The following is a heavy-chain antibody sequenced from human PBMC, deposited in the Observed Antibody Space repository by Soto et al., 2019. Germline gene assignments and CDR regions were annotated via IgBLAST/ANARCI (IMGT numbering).Heavy chain of an antibody. CDR2: IYHSGST. J-gene: IGHJ4*02. Sequence: SETLSLTCAVSGGSISSGGYSWSWIRQPPGKGLEWIGYIYHSGSTYYNPSLKSRVTISVDRSKNQFSLKLSSVAAADTAVYYCARSRYCSGGSCYMGYDYWGQGTLVTVSS. CDR1: GGSISSGGYS. D-gene: IGHD2-15*01. CDR3: ARSRYCSGGSCYMGYDY. V-gene: IGHV4-30-2*01.